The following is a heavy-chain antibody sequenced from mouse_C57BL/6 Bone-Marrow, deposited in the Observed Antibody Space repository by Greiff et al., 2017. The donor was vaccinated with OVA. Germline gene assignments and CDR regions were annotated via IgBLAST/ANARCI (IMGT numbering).Heavy chain of an antibody. J-gene: IGHJ2*01. CDR1: GFTFTDYY. CDR2: IRNKANGYTT. D-gene: IGHD3-2*02. V-gene: IGHV7-3*01. Sequence: EVHLVESGGGLVQPGGSLSLSCAASGFTFTDYYMSWVRQPPGKALGWLGFIRNKANGYTTEYSASVKGRFTISRDNSQSILYLQMNALRAEDSATYYCARYTDLDSSGFDYWGQGTTLTVSS. CDR3: ARYTDLDSSGFDY.